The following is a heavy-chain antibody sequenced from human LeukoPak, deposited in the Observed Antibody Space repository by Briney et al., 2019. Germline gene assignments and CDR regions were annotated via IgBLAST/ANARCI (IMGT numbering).Heavy chain of an antibody. Sequence: SETLSLTCTVSGGSISSSSYYWGWIRQPPGKGLEWIGSIYYSGSTYYNPSLKSRVTISVDTSKNQFSLKLSSVTAADTAVYYCASWEWEPFDPWGQGTLVTVSS. J-gene: IGHJ5*02. V-gene: IGHV4-39*07. CDR3: ASWEWEPFDP. D-gene: IGHD1-26*01. CDR1: GGSISSSSYY. CDR2: IYYSGST.